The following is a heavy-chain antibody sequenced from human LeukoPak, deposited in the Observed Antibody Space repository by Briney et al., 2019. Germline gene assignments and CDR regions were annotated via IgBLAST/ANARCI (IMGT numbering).Heavy chain of an antibody. CDR1: GGTFSSYA. CDR3: ARDGFPHYYDSSGYYLDY. Sequence: SVKVSCKAPGGTFSSYAISWVRQAPGQGLEWMGGIIPIFGTANYAQKFQGRVTITADESTSTAYMELSSLRSEDTAVYYCARDGFPHYYDSSGYYLDYWGQGTLVTVSS. J-gene: IGHJ4*02. CDR2: IIPIFGTA. V-gene: IGHV1-69*01. D-gene: IGHD3-22*01.